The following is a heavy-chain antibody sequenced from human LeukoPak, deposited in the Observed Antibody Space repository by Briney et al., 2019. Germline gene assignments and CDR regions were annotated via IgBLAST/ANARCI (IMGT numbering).Heavy chain of an antibody. Sequence: PSQTLSLTCTVSGGSISSGGYYWSWIRQHPGKGLEWIGYIYYSGSTYYNPSLKSRVTISVDTSKNQFSLKLSSVTAADTAVYYCARATPLGCSSTSCSGPYYYMDVWGQGTTVTVSS. J-gene: IGHJ6*03. D-gene: IGHD2-2*01. CDR2: IYYSGST. CDR3: ARATPLGCSSTSCSGPYYYMDV. V-gene: IGHV4-31*03. CDR1: GGSISSGGYY.